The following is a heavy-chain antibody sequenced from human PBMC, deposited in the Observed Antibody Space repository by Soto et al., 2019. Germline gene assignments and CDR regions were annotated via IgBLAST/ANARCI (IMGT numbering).Heavy chain of an antibody. J-gene: IGHJ4*02. V-gene: IGHV4-39*01. CDR1: GDSISRSSYF. Sequence: PSETLSLTCTVSGDSISRSSYFWGWIRQPPGRGLEWIGSIYYGGSTYYNPSLKSRATISVDTSKNQFSLKLSSVTAADTAVYFCAKTRGLPSEFDHWGQGSLVTVSS. CDR2: IYYGGST. CDR3: AKTRGLPSEFDH.